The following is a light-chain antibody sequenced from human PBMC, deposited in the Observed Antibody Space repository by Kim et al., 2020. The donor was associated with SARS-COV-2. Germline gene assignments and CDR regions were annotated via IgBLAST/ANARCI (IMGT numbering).Light chain of an antibody. CDR3: QQYDSSPLT. CDR1: QSVNSNY. CDR2: DAS. Sequence: PGETATLSCGASQSVNSNYLAWYQQKPGLAPRLLIYDASSRATGIPDRFSGSWSGTDFTLTISRLEPEDFAVYYCQQYDSSPLTFGGGTKV. J-gene: IGKJ4*01. V-gene: IGKV3D-20*01.